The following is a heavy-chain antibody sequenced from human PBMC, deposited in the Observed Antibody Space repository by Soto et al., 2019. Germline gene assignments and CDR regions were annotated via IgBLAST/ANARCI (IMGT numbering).Heavy chain of an antibody. CDR3: ARGRGQQLVLVY. V-gene: IGHV1-69*02. Sequence: QVQLVQSGAEVKKPGSSVKVSCKASGGTFSSYTISWVRQAPGQGLEWMGRIIPILGIANYAQKFQGRVTITADKSTSTAYMELSSLRSEDTAVYYWARGRGQQLVLVYWGQGTLVTVSS. J-gene: IGHJ4*02. D-gene: IGHD6-13*01. CDR2: IIPILGIA. CDR1: GGTFSSYT.